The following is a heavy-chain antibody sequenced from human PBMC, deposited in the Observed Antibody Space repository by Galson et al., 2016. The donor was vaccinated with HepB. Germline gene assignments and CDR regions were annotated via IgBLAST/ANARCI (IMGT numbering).Heavy chain of an antibody. CDR2: ISRSGDST. CDR1: GFTFRNYG. CDR3: VQGSTAPAV. Sequence: LRLSCAASGFTFRNYGMTWVRQAPGKGLEVVSSISRSGDSTDYADSVKGRFTISRDNSKNTLSLQMNSLTADDTAIYYCVQGSTAPAVWGKGTTVTVPS. V-gene: IGHV3-23*01. J-gene: IGHJ6*04. D-gene: IGHD2-2*01.